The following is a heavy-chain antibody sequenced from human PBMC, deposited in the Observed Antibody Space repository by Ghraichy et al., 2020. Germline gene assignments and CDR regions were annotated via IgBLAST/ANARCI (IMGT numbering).Heavy chain of an antibody. CDR3: ARDSLRQWSPPDY. V-gene: IGHV3-11*01. D-gene: IGHD6-19*01. Sequence: GGSLRLSCAASGFTFNDYYMSWIRQAPGKGLEWVSYISSSGSTIYYADSVKGRFTISRDTAKNSLYLQMNSLRAEDTAVYYCARDSLRQWSPPDYWGQGTPVTVSP. J-gene: IGHJ4*02. CDR1: GFTFNDYY. CDR2: ISSSGSTI.